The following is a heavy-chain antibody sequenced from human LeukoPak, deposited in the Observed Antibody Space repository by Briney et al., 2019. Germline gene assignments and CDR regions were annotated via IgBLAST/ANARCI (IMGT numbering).Heavy chain of an antibody. CDR2: ISVSGGST. CDR3: AKDVRSPLPPGIVY. CDR1: GFTFSSYA. Sequence: GGSLRLSCVASGFTFSSYAMNWVRQAPGKGLEWVSAISVSGGSTYYADSVKGRFTISRDNSKNTLYLQMNSLRAEDTAVYYCAKDVRSPLPPGIVYWGQGTLVTVSS. D-gene: IGHD3-16*02. J-gene: IGHJ4*02. V-gene: IGHV3-23*01.